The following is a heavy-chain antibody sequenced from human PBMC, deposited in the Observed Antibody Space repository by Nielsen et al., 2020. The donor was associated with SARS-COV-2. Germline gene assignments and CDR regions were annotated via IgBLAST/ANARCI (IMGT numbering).Heavy chain of an antibody. Sequence: ASVKVSCKASGYSFTTYAINGVRQDPGQRLEWMGWINSDSGNTKYSQKFRGRVTITRDTSASKAYMELSGLSSEDTAVYYCARSRGCSATSCFFDYWGQGALVTVSS. V-gene: IGHV1-3*04. CDR2: INSDSGNT. CDR3: ARSRGCSATSCFFDY. J-gene: IGHJ4*02. D-gene: IGHD2-2*01. CDR1: GYSFTTYA.